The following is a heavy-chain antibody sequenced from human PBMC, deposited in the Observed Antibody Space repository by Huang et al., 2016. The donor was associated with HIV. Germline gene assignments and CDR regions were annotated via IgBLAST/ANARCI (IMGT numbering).Heavy chain of an antibody. V-gene: IGHV1-18*04. CDR2: ISGDNVST. D-gene: IGHD3-16*01. J-gene: IGHJ4*02. CDR3: ARTKGEFDF. CDR1: GYKFHIYE. Sequence: QLHLVQSGPEVKQPGASVKVSCKASGYKFHIYEITWVRQTPGQGLEWLGWISGDNVSTRFQDRLTMTTDVSTSTAYLELRSLRLDDTAVYYCARTKGEFDFWGQGALVTVSS.